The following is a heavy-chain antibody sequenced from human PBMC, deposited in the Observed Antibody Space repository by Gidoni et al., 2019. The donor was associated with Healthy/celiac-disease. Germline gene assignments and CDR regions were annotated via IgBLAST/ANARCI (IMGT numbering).Heavy chain of an antibody. J-gene: IGHJ5*02. D-gene: IGHD2-2*01. V-gene: IGHV1-2*02. Sequence: QVQLVQSGAEVKKPGASVKVSCTASGYTFPGCYLHWVRPATGQGLEWMGGINPNSGGTNYAQKFQGRVTMTRDTSISTAYMELSRLRSDDTAVYYCAREGSTSPDTNWFDPWGQGTLVTVSS. CDR3: AREGSTSPDTNWFDP. CDR2: INPNSGGT. CDR1: GYTFPGCY.